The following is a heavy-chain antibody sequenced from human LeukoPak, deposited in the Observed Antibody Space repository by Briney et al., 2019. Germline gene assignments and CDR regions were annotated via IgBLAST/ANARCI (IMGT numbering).Heavy chain of an antibody. CDR3: AKVRSRYIWGTPQWPFDM. CDR1: GFTFSNYV. V-gene: IGHV3-23*01. D-gene: IGHD3-16*01. Sequence: GGSLRLSCAASGFTFSNYVMTWVRQAPGKGLEWVSSISGGGDRPYYADSVKGRFTISRDNAKNSLYLQMNSLRPEDTALYYCAKVRSRYIWGTPQWPFDMWGQGTMVTV. J-gene: IGHJ3*02. CDR2: ISGGGDRP.